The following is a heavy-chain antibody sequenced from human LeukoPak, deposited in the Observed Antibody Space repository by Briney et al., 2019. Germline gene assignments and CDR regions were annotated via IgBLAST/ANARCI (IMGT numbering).Heavy chain of an antibody. D-gene: IGHD2-21*02. CDR1: GFTFSSYS. CDR3: ARDMAYCGGDCYSIAEYFQH. Sequence: GGSLRLSCAASGFTFSSYSMNWVRQAPGKGLEWVSSISSSSSYIYYADSVKGRFPISRDNAKNSLYLQMNSLRAEDTAVYYCARDMAYCGGDCYSIAEYFQHWGQGTLVTVSS. J-gene: IGHJ1*01. CDR2: ISSSSSYI. V-gene: IGHV3-21*01.